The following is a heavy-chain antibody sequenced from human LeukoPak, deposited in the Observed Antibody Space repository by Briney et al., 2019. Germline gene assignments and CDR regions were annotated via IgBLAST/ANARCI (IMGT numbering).Heavy chain of an antibody. D-gene: IGHD1-26*01. Sequence: TGGSLRLSCAASGFTVSSNYMSWVRQAPGKGLEWVSVIYSGGSTYYADSVKGRFTISRDNSKNTLYLQMNSLRAEDTAVYYCARDSGSYLFDIWGQGTMVTVSS. J-gene: IGHJ3*02. CDR3: ARDSGSYLFDI. CDR2: IYSGGST. CDR1: GFTVSSNY. V-gene: IGHV3-66*01.